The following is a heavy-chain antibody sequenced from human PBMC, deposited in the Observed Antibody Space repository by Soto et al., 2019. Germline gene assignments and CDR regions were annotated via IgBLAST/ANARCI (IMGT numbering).Heavy chain of an antibody. CDR1: GFSFSAHG. Sequence: QVQLVESGGGVVRPGTSLRLSCAATGFSFSAHGMHWVRQAPGKGLEWLVVINDVSEEVYADSVRGRFTISRDNARNFLLLQIDNSSADDSALYDGASDDRVVDNGLDHGGQGTLVTVSS. J-gene: IGHJ4*02. CDR2: INDVSEE. V-gene: IGHV3-33*01. D-gene: IGHD1-1*01. CDR3: ASDDRVVDNGLDH.